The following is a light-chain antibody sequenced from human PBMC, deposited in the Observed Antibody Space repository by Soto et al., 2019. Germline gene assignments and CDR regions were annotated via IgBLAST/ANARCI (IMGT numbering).Light chain of an antibody. J-gene: IGKJ5*01. CDR2: GAS. CDR3: QQRINWPT. V-gene: IGKV3D-15*01. CDR1: QSVSTT. Sequence: EIVMTQSPATLSVSPGERVTLSCRASQSVSTTLAWYQQKPGQAPRLLIFGASTRATGIPARFSGSGSGTDFTLTISSLEPEDFAVYYCQQRINWPTFGQGTRLEI.